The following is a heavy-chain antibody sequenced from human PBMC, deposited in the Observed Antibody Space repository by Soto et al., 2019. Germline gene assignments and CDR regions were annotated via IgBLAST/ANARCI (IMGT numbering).Heavy chain of an antibody. J-gene: IGHJ5*02. D-gene: IGHD3-9*01. V-gene: IGHV4-59*01. Sequence: LSETLSLTCTVSGVSISSYYWSWIRQPPGKGLEWIGYIYHSGTTSYNPSLESRVTISIDTSKKQVSLKLTSVTAADTAVYYCARENLRWFDPWGQGTQVTVSS. CDR2: IYHSGTT. CDR3: ARENLRWFDP. CDR1: GVSISSYY.